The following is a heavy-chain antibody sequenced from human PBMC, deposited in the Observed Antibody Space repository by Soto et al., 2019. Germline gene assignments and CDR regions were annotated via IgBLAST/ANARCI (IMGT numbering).Heavy chain of an antibody. V-gene: IGHV4-4*07. D-gene: IGHD2-2*01. CDR3: VRASMPKAHFDS. CDR2: MHTSGST. J-gene: IGHJ4*02. CDR1: GGSIRGYY. Sequence: SETLSLTCTGSGGSIRGYYWSWIRQSAGMGLEWIGRMHTSGSTNYNPSLKSRATFSVDMSKNQISLKLTSVTAADTALYYCVRASMPKAHFDSWGQGTLVTVSS.